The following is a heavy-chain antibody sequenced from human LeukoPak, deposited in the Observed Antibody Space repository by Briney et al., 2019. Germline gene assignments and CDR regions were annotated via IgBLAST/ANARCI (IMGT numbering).Heavy chain of an antibody. Sequence: SETLSLTCTVSGGSISSYYWSWIRQPAGKGLEWIGRIYTSGSTNYNPSLKSRVTMSVDTSKNQLSLKLSSVTAADTAVYYCARDMLRPGAHYFDYWGQGTLVTVSS. J-gene: IGHJ4*02. D-gene: IGHD3-10*02. CDR2: IYTSGST. CDR3: ARDMLRPGAHYFDY. V-gene: IGHV4-4*07. CDR1: GGSISSYY.